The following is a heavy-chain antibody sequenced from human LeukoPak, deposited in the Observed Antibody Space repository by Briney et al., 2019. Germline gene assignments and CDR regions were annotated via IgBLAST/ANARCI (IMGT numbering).Heavy chain of an antibody. CDR2: IKSKTDGGTT. CDR3: TTGPSTVVNFYYYYYMDV. Sequence: GGSLRLSCAASGFTFSNAWMSWVRQAPGKGLEWVGRIKSKTDGGTTDYAAPVKGRFTISRDDSKNTLYLQMNSLKTEDTAVYYCTTGPSTVVNFYYYYYMDVWGKGTTVTVSS. CDR1: GFTFSNAW. D-gene: IGHD4-23*01. V-gene: IGHV3-15*01. J-gene: IGHJ6*03.